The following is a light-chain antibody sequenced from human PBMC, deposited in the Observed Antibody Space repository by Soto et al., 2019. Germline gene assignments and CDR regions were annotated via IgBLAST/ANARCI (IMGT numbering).Light chain of an antibody. CDR1: QSVSIY. CDR3: QQRSNWPIT. Sequence: EIVLTQSPATLSLSPGERATLSCRASQSVSIYLAWYQQKPGQAPRLLMYDASNRATGIPARFSGRGSGTDFTLTISSLEPEDFAVYYCQQRSNWPITFGQGTRLEIK. CDR2: DAS. V-gene: IGKV3-11*01. J-gene: IGKJ5*01.